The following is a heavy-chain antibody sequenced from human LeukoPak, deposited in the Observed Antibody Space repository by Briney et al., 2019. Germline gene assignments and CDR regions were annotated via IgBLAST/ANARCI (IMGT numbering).Heavy chain of an antibody. J-gene: IGHJ3*02. V-gene: IGHV1-69*05. CDR3: ARVGYCSSTSCYRYGAFDI. CDR2: IIPIFGTA. CDR1: GGTFSSYA. Sequence: SVTVSCKASGGTFSSYAISWVRQAPGQGLEWMGWIIPIFGTANYAQKFQGRVTITTDESTSTAYMELSSLRSEDTAVYYCARVGYCSSTSCYRYGAFDIWGQGTMVTVSS. D-gene: IGHD2-2*01.